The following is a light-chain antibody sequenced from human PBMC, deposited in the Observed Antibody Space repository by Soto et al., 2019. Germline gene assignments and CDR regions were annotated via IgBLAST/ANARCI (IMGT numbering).Light chain of an antibody. Sequence: QPVLTQPASVAGSPGQSITISCTGTSSDVGGYNYVSWHQQHPGKAPKFMIYDVSNRPSGVSTRFSGSKSGNTASLTISGLQAEDEADYYCNSYTTSNTRQIVFGTGTKLTVL. J-gene: IGLJ1*01. CDR1: SSDVGGYNY. CDR2: DVS. V-gene: IGLV2-14*01. CDR3: NSYTTSNTRQIV.